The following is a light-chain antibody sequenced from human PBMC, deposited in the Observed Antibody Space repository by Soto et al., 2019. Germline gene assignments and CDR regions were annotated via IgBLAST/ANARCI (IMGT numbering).Light chain of an antibody. CDR1: QSVSSSF. CDR3: QQYDNLPLT. Sequence: EIVLTQSPGTLSLTPGERATLSCRASQSVSSSFLVWYKQRPGQAPRLLIFGASTRATGIPARFSGSGSGTEFTLTISSLQPEDIATYYCQQYDNLPLTFGGGTKVDIK. J-gene: IGKJ4*01. V-gene: IGKV3-20*01. CDR2: GAS.